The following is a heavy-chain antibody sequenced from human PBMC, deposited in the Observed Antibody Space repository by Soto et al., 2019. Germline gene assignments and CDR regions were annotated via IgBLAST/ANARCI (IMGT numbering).Heavy chain of an antibody. V-gene: IGHV3-30-3*01. D-gene: IGHD3-22*01. CDR2: ISNDGSNP. Sequence: GGSLRLSCSASGFTFSKYAMHWVRQARGTGLEWVAVISNDGSNPYYADSVKGRFTISRDNSKNTLYLQMNSLREEDTAVYYCARTGYDRSGYFVEYYFDYWGQGTLVTVSS. CDR1: GFTFSKYA. J-gene: IGHJ4*02. CDR3: ARTGYDRSGYFVEYYFDY.